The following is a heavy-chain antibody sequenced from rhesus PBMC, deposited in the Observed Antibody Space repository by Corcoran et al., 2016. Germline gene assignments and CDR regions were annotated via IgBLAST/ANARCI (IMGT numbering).Heavy chain of an antibody. CDR3: ARQVAGSGRFDV. Sequence: QVQLQESGPGLVKPSETLSLTCTVSGGSISGYYYWSWIRQPPGKGLEWIGGIYGNSATTYYNPSHKSRVTISKETSKNQFSLKLSSVTAADTAVYYCARQVAGSGRFDVWGPGVLVTVSS. CDR1: GGSISGYYY. J-gene: IGHJ5-1*01. D-gene: IGHD3-22*01. CDR2: IYGNSATT. V-gene: IGHV4-143*01.